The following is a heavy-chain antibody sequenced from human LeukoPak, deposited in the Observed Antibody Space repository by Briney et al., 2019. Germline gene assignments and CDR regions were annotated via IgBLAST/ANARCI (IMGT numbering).Heavy chain of an antibody. D-gene: IGHD3-9*01. Sequence: GGSLRLSCAASGFTFSSYGMHGVRQAPGKGLEWVAVIWYDGSNKYYADSVKGRFTISRDNSKNTLYLQMNSLRAEDTAVYYCARDGRYFDWLLSALDYWGQGTLDTVSS. CDR3: ARDGRYFDWLLSALDY. CDR1: GFTFSSYG. CDR2: IWYDGSNK. J-gene: IGHJ4*02. V-gene: IGHV3-33*01.